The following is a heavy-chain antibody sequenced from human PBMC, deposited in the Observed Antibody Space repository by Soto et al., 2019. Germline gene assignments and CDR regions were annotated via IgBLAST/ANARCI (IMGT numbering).Heavy chain of an antibody. V-gene: IGHV3-23*01. CDR3: AKDAIAVNGVCEPFDM. CDR1: GFSFSAYA. Sequence: PGGSLRLSCAASGFSFSAYAMSWVRQAPGKGLQWVSGLVGSGGGIQYADSVRGRFTVSRDNSKNTLYLQMNSLRAEDTAVYYCAKDAIAVNGVCEPFDMWGQGTEVTVSS. D-gene: IGHD2-8*01. CDR2: LVGSGGGI. J-gene: IGHJ3*02.